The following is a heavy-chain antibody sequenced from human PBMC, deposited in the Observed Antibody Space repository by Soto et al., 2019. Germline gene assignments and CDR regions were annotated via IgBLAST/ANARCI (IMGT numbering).Heavy chain of an antibody. J-gene: IGHJ4*02. V-gene: IGHV4-31*03. Sequence: QVQLQESGPGLVKPSQTLSLTCTVSGGSISSGGYYWSWIRQHPGKGLEWIGYIYYSGSTYYNPSLKSRVTISVDTSKNQFSLKLSSVTAADTAVYYCARGAIELWFISDQKIKSPYFDYWGQGTMVTVSS. CDR2: IYYSGST. CDR1: GGSISSGGYY. D-gene: IGHD5-18*01. CDR3: ARGAIELWFISDQKIKSPYFDY.